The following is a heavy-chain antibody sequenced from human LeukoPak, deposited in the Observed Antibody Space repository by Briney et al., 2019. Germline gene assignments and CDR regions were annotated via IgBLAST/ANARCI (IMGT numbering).Heavy chain of an antibody. J-gene: IGHJ5*02. Sequence: GGSLRLSCAASGFTFSSYAMHWVRQAPGKGLEWVAVISYDGSNKYYADSVKGRFTISRDNSKNTLYLQMNSLRAEDTAVYYCVRETEWFDPWGQGTLVTVSS. CDR1: GFTFSSYA. D-gene: IGHD1-14*01. CDR2: ISYDGSNK. CDR3: VRETEWFDP. V-gene: IGHV3-30*04.